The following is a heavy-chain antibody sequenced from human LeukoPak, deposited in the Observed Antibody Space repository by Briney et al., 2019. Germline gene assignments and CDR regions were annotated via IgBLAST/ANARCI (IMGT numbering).Heavy chain of an antibody. CDR2: ISYDGSNK. D-gene: IGHD6-19*01. CDR3: ARDLFGVAGTTVDY. CDR1: GFTFSSYA. V-gene: IGHV3-30-3*01. Sequence: PGGSLRLSCAASGFTFSSYAMHWVRQAPGKGLEWVAVISYDGSNKYYADSVKGRFIISRDNSKNTLYLQMNSLRAEDTAVYYCARDLFGVAGTTVDYWGQGTLVTVSS. J-gene: IGHJ4*02.